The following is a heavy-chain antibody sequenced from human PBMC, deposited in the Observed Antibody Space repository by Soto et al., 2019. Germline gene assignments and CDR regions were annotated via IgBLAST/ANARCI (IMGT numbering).Heavy chain of an antibody. CDR2: IVLSFGA. Sequence: QVQLVQSGAEVKKPGSSVKVSCKSSGGTFSNYGFSWVRQAPGQGLECMGVIVLSFGAEHPQKFQVRVTITAAESTNTFFLELRGLRSEDTAVYYCARGGSDYEGSGYYQGHVWGQGTTVTVSS. V-gene: IGHV1-69*12. D-gene: IGHD3-22*01. CDR1: GGTFSNYG. CDR3: ARGGSDYEGSGYYQGHV. J-gene: IGHJ6*02.